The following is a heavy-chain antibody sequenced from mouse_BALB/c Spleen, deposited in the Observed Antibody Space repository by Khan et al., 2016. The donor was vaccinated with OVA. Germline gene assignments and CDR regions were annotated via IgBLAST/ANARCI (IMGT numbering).Heavy chain of an antibody. Sequence: MQLEESGPELVKPGASVKVSCKASGYSFTDYNMYWVKQSHGKSLEWIGYIDPYNGDTNYNQKFKGKATLTVDKSSSTAFMHLNSLTSEDSAVYYCALIYYYGTGFDYWGQGTTLTVSS. D-gene: IGHD1-1*01. CDR2: IDPYNGDT. CDR3: ALIYYYGTGFDY. CDR1: GYSFTDYN. J-gene: IGHJ2*01. V-gene: IGHV1S135*01.